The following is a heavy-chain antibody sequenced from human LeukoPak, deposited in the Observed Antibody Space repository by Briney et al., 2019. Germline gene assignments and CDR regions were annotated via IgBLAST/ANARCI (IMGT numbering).Heavy chain of an antibody. J-gene: IGHJ5*02. CDR2: IYYSGST. V-gene: IGHV4-59*08. CDR1: GGSISSYY. CDR3: AREGYSSSWPTTWFDP. D-gene: IGHD6-13*01. Sequence: TSETLSLTCTVSGGSISSYYWSWIRQPPGKGLEWIGYIYYSGSTNYNPSLKSRVTISVDTSKNQFSLKLSSVTAADTAVYYCAREGYSSSWPTTWFDPWGQGTLVTVSS.